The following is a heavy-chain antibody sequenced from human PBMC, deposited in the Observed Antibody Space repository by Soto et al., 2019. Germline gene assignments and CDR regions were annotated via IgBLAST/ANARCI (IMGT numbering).Heavy chain of an antibody. Sequence: SVKVSCKASGGTFSSYTISWVRQAPGQGLEWMGRIIPILGIANYAQKFQGRVTITADKSTSTAYMELSSLRSEDTAVYYCASRSDDSYYFDYWGQGTLVTVSS. V-gene: IGHV1-69*02. CDR3: ASRSDDSYYFDY. CDR2: IIPILGIA. CDR1: GGTFSSYT. D-gene: IGHD3-16*01. J-gene: IGHJ4*02.